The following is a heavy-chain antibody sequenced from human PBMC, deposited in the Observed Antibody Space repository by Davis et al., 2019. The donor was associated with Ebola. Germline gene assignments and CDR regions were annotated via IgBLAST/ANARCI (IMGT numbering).Heavy chain of an antibody. V-gene: IGHV4-59*08. CDR3: ARVSSRQLSYYYGMDV. CDR1: GGSIRSYY. D-gene: IGHD5-18*01. J-gene: IGHJ6*02. Sequence: MPSETLSLTCTVSGGSIRSYYWSWIRQPPGKGLEWIGYIYYSGSTNYNPSLKSRVTISVDTSKNQFSLELSSVTAADTAVYYCARVSSRQLSYYYGMDVWGQGTTVTVSS. CDR2: IYYSGST.